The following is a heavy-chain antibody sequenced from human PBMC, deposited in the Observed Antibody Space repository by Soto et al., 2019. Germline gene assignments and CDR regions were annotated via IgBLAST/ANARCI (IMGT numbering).Heavy chain of an antibody. D-gene: IGHD5-12*01. CDR2: IASDGGSK. CDR1: GFTFRKYD. Sequence: QVQLVESGGGVVQPGRSLRLSCAASGFTFRKYDINWVRQAPGKGLEWLAVIASDGGSKYYADSVKGRFTISRYNYKNTLYLKKNSLRGEDKAMYYCARDPPEGGGYNYSFDCCGEGNLVTLSS. J-gene: IGHJ4*02. CDR3: ARDPPEGGGYNYSFDC. V-gene: IGHV3-30-3*01.